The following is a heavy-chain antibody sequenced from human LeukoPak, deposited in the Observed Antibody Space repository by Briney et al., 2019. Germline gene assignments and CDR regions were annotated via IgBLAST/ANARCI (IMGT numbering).Heavy chain of an antibody. J-gene: IGHJ6*02. CDR1: GGSISSGGHS. V-gene: IGHV4-30-2*01. D-gene: IGHD3-3*01. Sequence: SETLSLTCTVSGGSISSGGHSWSWIRQPPGKGLEWIGYIYHSGSGSTYYNPSLKSRVTISIDKSKNQFSLKLNSVTAADTAVYYCARTNDFWSGPTLDVWGQGTTVTVSS. CDR2: IYHSGSGST. CDR3: ARTNDFWSGPTLDV.